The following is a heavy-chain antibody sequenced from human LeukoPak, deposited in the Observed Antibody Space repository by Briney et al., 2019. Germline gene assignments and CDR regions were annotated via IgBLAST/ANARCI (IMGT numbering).Heavy chain of an antibody. CDR1: GGSISSGGYY. D-gene: IGHD3-10*01. CDR2: VYYRGGST. CDR3: ARVQGLSSRPFDY. Sequence: SETLSLTCTVSGGSISSGGYYWSWIRQHPGKGLEWIGYVYYRGGSTYYNPSLKSRVTISVDTSKNQFSLKLSSVTAADTAVYYCARVQGLSSRPFDYWGQGTLVSVSS. J-gene: IGHJ4*02. V-gene: IGHV4-31*03.